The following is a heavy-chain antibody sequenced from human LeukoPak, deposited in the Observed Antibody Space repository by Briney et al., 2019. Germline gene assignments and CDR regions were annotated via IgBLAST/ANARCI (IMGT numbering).Heavy chain of an antibody. D-gene: IGHD6-6*01. CDR1: GGTFSSYA. V-gene: IGHV1-69*13. Sequence: ASVKVSCKASGGTFSSYAISWVRQAPGQGLEWMGGIIPIFGTANYAQKFQGRVTITADESTSTAYMELSSLRSEDTAVYYCARRSTKQLGGEGNWGAFDVWGQGTKVTVSS. CDR2: IIPIFGTA. J-gene: IGHJ3*01. CDR3: ARRSTKQLGGEGNWGAFDV.